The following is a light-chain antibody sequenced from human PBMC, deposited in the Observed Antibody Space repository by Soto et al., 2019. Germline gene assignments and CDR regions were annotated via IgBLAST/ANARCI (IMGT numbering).Light chain of an antibody. J-gene: IGLJ3*02. V-gene: IGLV4-69*01. Sequence: QSVLTQSPSASASLGASVKLTCTLSSGYSSYTIAWHQQQPEKGPRYLMKLNSDGSHRKGDGIPDRFSGSSSGAERYLTISSLQSEDEADYYCQTWGTGFRVFGGGTKVTFL. CDR2: LNSDGSH. CDR3: QTWGTGFRV. CDR1: SGYSSYT.